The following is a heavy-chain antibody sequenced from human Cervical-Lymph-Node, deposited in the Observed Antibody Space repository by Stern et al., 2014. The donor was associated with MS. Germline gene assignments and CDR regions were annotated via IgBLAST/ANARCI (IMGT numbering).Heavy chain of an antibody. CDR3: TSRGAGEFGVSPTGS. J-gene: IGHJ5*02. V-gene: IGHV7-4-1*01. CDR1: GYDFRRYA. Sequence: VHLVESGSEWKKPGASVKISCKASGYDFRRYAMNWVRQAPGQGLAWMGWINSATGDPLYAQGFAGRFVFSLDTSVRTAYLQIVSLRTEDTAIYYCTSRGAGEFGVSPTGSWGQGTLVTVSS. CDR2: INSATGDP. D-gene: IGHD2-21*01.